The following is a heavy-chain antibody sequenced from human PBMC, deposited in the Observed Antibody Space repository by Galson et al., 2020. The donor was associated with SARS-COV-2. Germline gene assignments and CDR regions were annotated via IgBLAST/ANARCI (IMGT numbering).Heavy chain of an antibody. CDR1: GFTFSSYA. J-gene: IGHJ4*02. CDR3: AKGLGAGWYSSYFDY. CDR2: ISGSGGST. D-gene: IGHD6-19*01. Sequence: GESLKISCAASGFTFSSYAMSWVRQAPGKGLEWVSAISGSGGSTYYADSVKGRFTISRDNSKNTLYLQMNSLRAEDTAVYYCAKGLGAGWYSSYFDYWGQGTLVTVSS. V-gene: IGHV3-23*01.